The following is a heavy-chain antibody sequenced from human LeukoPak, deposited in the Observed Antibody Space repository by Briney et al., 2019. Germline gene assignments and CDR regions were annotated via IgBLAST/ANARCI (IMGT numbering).Heavy chain of an antibody. D-gene: IGHD3-3*01. CDR2: IYYSGST. CDR1: GGSISSYC. V-gene: IGHV4-59*01. J-gene: IGHJ4*02. CDR3: ARGYDFWSGLFDY. Sequence: PSETLSLTCTVSGGSISSYCWSWIRQPPGKGLEWIGYIYYSGSTNYNPSLKSRVTISVDTSKNQFSLKLSSVTAADTAVCYCARGYDFWSGLFDYWGQGTLVTVSS.